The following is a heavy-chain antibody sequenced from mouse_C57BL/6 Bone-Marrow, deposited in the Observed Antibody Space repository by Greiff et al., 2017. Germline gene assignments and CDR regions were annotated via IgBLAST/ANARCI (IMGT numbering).Heavy chain of an antibody. Sequence: EVQLQQSGPELVKPGASVKISCKASGYTFTDYYMNWVKQSHGKSLEWIGDINPNNGGTSYNQKFKGKATLTVTKSSSTAYMELRSLTSEDSAVYYCARYGVPYYAMDYWGQGTSVTVSS. CDR2: INPNNGGT. CDR3: ARYGVPYYAMDY. CDR1: GYTFTDYY. J-gene: IGHJ4*01. D-gene: IGHD1-1*01. V-gene: IGHV1-26*01.